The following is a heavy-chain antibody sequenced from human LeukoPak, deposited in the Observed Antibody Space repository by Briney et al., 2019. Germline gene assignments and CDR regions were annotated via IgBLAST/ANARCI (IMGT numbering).Heavy chain of an antibody. V-gene: IGHV3-30*18. J-gene: IGHJ4*02. Sequence: GGSLRLSCAASGFTFSSYGMHWVRQAPGKGLEWVAVISYDGSNKYYADSVKGRFTISRDNSKNTLYLQMNSLRAEDTALYYCAKSRGELVGADPFDYWGQGTLVTVSS. CDR2: ISYDGSNK. D-gene: IGHD1-26*01. CDR1: GFTFSSYG. CDR3: AKSRGELVGADPFDY.